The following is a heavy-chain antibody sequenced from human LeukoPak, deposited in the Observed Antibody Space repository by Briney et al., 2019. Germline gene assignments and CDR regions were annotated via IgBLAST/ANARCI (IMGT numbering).Heavy chain of an antibody. CDR1: GDTLYASNVA. D-gene: IGHD5-24*01. J-gene: IGHJ3*02. CDR3: ARGQFSAFDI. CDR2: TYFRSKWRY. V-gene: IGHV6-1*01. Sequence: SQTLSLTCAIAGDTLYASNVAWNWIRQSPSRGLEWLGRTYFRSKWRYDFGASVQGRITINPDAPKNQFSLQLTSVSPDDTAVYYCARGQFSAFDIWGQGTRVIVSS.